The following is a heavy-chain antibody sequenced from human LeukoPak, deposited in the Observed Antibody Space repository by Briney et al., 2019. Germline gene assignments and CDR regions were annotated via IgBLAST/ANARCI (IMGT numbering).Heavy chain of an antibody. V-gene: IGHV4-34*01. Sequence: PSETLSLTCAVYGWSFSGSYWNWIRQPPGKGLQWIGEVTHDGRINYNPSLRGRVTISVDTSMNQFSLRLTSVTAADTAVYYCATIYGDFSDFDSWAQGTLVTVSS. CDR1: GWSFSGSY. CDR2: VTHDGRI. D-gene: IGHD4-17*01. CDR3: ATIYGDFSDFDS. J-gene: IGHJ4*02.